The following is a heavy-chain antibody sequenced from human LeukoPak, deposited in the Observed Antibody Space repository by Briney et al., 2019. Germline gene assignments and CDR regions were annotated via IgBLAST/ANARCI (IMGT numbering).Heavy chain of an antibody. D-gene: IGHD3-10*01. CDR1: GGSIGGSNYS. J-gene: IGHJ4*02. CDR3: ARRGGRYYIDY. V-gene: IGHV4-39*01. Sequence: SETQSLTCTVSGGSIGGSNYSWAWIRQPPGKELEWIGSIYYSGTTYYNPSLKSRVTISVDTSKNQFSLKLTSVTAADTAVYYCARRGGRYYIDYWGQGTLVTVSS. CDR2: IYYSGTT.